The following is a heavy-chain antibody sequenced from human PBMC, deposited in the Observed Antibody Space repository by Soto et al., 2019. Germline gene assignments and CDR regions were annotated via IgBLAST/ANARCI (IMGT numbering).Heavy chain of an antibody. CDR3: ARTSRLRYFDWYREAAPNYYYYMDV. CDR1: GFSLSNARMG. D-gene: IGHD3-9*01. V-gene: IGHV2-26*01. Sequence: GSGPTLVNPTETLTLTCTVSGFSLSNARMGVSWIRQPLGKALEWLAHIFSNDEKSYGTSLKSRLTISKDTSKSQVVLTMTNMDPVDTATYYCARTSRLRYFDWYREAAPNYYYYMDVWGKGTTVTVSS. J-gene: IGHJ6*03. CDR2: IFSNDEK.